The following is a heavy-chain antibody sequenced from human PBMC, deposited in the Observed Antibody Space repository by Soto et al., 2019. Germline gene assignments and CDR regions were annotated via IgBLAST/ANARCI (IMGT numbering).Heavy chain of an antibody. CDR3: ARVAVAADAFDI. CDR2: IYYRGST. Sequence: QLQLQESGPGLVKPSETLSLTCTVSGGSISSSSYYWGWIRQPPGKGLEWIGSIYYRGSTYYNPSLKSRVTISVDTSKNQFSLKLSSVTAADTAVYYCARVAVAADAFDIWGQGTMVTVSS. J-gene: IGHJ3*02. CDR1: GGSISSSSYY. V-gene: IGHV4-39*01. D-gene: IGHD6-19*01.